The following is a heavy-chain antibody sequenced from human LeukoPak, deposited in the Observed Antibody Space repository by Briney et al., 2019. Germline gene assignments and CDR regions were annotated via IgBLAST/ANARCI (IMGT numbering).Heavy chain of an antibody. J-gene: IGHJ3*02. D-gene: IGHD1-26*01. CDR3: ASGRIAEAYEDAFDI. CDR2: ISTYNGQT. Sequence: ASVKVSCKTSGYNFKNYGVTWVRQAPGQGLECLGWISTYNGQTHYTQNFQGRVTMTTDTSASTAYMDLRSLRSDDTAVYYCASGRIAEAYEDAFDIWGQGTLVIVSS. CDR1: GYNFKNYG. V-gene: IGHV1-18*01.